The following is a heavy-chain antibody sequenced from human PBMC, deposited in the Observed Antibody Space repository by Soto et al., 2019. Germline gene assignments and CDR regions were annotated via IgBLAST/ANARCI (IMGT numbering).Heavy chain of an antibody. D-gene: IGHD6-19*01. CDR1: GFTFSSQT. CDR2: ISGSGGST. J-gene: IGHJ4*01. CDR3: ARGYNSGWYYFGY. Sequence: PGGSLRLSCAASGFTFSSQTMSWVRQAPGKGVEWVSSISGSGGSTYYADSVKGRFTISRDNSKNTQYLQMNSLRAEDTAVYYCARGYNSGWYYFGYWGQGTLVTVSS. V-gene: IGHV3-23*01.